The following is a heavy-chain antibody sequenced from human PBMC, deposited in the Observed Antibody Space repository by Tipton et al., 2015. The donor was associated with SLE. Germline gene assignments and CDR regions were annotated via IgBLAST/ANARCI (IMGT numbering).Heavy chain of an antibody. CDR2: IYPGDSDT. D-gene: IGHD6-25*01. V-gene: IGHV5-51*01. J-gene: IGHJ3*02. CDR3: ARHRRDPIDSSGSSYDAFDI. CDR1: GYSFTSYW. Sequence: VQLVQSGAEVKKPGESLRISCKGSGYSFTSYWIGWVRQMPGKGLEWMGIIYPGDSDTRYSPSFQGQVTISADKSISTAYLQWSSLKASDTAMYYCARHRRDPIDSSGSSYDAFDIWGQGTMVTVSS.